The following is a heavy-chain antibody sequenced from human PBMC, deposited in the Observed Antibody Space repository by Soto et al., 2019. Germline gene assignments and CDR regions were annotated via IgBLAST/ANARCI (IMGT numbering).Heavy chain of an antibody. CDR3: ATYGSGSYYGDY. J-gene: IGHJ4*02. CDR1: DFSIDDYA. CDR2: ISWNSGSI. V-gene: IGHV3-9*01. D-gene: IGHD3-10*01. Sequence: HPGGSLRLPRAAPDFSIDDYAMHWVRQPPGKGLEWVSGISWNSGSIGYADSVKGRFTISRDNAKNSLYLQMNSLRAEDTALYYCATYGSGSYYGDYWGQGTQVTVSS.